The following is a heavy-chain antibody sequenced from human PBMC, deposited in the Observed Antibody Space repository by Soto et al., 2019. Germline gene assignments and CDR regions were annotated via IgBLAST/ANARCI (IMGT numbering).Heavy chain of an antibody. CDR1: GLTFSYYW. D-gene: IGHD4-17*01. CDR3: ARGNYGVFDY. CDR2: IYSDGSAT. J-gene: IGHJ4*02. Sequence: GGSRILSSAAAGLTFSYYWMHWVRQTPEKGLVWVARIYSDGSATTYADSVKGRFTISRDNSKNTLYLQMNSLRADDTAVYYCARGNYGVFDYWGQGTLVTVSS. V-gene: IGHV3-74*03.